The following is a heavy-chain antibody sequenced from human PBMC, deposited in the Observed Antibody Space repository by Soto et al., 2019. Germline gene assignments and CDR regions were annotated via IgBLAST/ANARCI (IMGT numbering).Heavy chain of an antibody. CDR1: GFTVSNYV. V-gene: IGHV3-23*01. J-gene: IGHJ6*02. D-gene: IGHD1-26*01. Sequence: PGGSLRLSCAASGFTVSNYVMTWVRQAPGKGLEWVSSISGSGGSTHYADSVKGRFTISRDNSKNAVYLHMNSLRAEDTAVYYCTKAPAGGSHGVSYHYAIDVWGQGTTVAVSS. CDR2: ISGSGGST. CDR3: TKAPAGGSHGVSYHYAIDV.